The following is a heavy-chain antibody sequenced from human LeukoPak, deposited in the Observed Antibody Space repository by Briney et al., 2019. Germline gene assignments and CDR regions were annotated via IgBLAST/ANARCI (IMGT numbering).Heavy chain of an antibody. D-gene: IGHD6-13*01. J-gene: IGHJ5*02. CDR3: ARSPNSSSWFDP. CDR1: GYTFTGYY. Sequence: GASVKVSCRASGYTFTGYYMHWVRQAPGQGLEWMGWINPNSGGTNYAQKFQGRVTMTRDTSISTAYMELSRLRSDDTAVYYCARSPNSSSWFDPWGQGTLVTVSS. V-gene: IGHV1-2*02. CDR2: INPNSGGT.